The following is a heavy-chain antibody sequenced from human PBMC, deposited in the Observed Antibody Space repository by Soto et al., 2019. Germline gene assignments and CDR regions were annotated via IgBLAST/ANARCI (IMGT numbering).Heavy chain of an antibody. Sequence: SETLSLTCTVSGGSISSSSYYWGWFRQPPGKGLEWIGTIYYSGSSYYNPSLKSRVTISVDTSKNQFSLKLSSVTAADTAVYYCARERARGFDPWGQGTLVTVSS. CDR1: GGSISSSSYY. CDR2: IYYSGSS. CDR3: ARERARGFDP. J-gene: IGHJ5*02. V-gene: IGHV4-39*02.